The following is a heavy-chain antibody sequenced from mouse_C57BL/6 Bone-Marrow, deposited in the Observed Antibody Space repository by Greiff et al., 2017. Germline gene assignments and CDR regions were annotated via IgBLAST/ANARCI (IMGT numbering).Heavy chain of an antibody. Sequence: VQLQESGAELARPGASVKLSCKASGYTFTSYGISWVKQRTGQGLEWIGEIYPRSGNTDYNEKFKGKATLTADKSSSTAYMELSSLTSEDSAVYFWARDDGYYYAMDYWGQGTSVTVSS. D-gene: IGHD2-3*01. V-gene: IGHV1-81*01. CDR2: IYPRSGNT. J-gene: IGHJ4*01. CDR1: GYTFTSYG. CDR3: ARDDGYYYAMDY.